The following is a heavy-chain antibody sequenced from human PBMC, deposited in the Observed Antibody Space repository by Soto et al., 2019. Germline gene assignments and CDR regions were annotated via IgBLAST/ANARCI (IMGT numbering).Heavy chain of an antibody. CDR1: VFTFSSYA. D-gene: IGHD1-1*01. Sequence: VGSLRLSCASSVFTFSSYAMSCVRHSPGKWLEWVSAISGSGGSTYYADSVKGRFTISRDNSKNTLYLQMNSLRAEDTAVYYCAKARQGYLTHRTFEYWGQGTMVSVSS. CDR3: AKARQGYLTHRTFEY. CDR2: ISGSGGST. V-gene: IGHV3-23*01. J-gene: IGHJ4*02.